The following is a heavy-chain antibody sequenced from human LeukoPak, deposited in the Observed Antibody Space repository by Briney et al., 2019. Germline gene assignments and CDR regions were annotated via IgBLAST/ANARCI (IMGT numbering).Heavy chain of an antibody. J-gene: IGHJ5*02. CDR2: INPNSGDT. V-gene: IGHV1-2*02. D-gene: IGHD3-3*01. CDR1: GYIFTGYY. Sequence: ASVKVSCKASGYIFTGYYMHWVRQAPGQGLEWMGWINPNSGDTNYAQKFQGRVTMTRDTSISTAYMELSRLRSDDTAVYYCARDRGVGYDFWSGYYGFDPWGQGTLVTVSS. CDR3: ARDRGVGYDFWSGYYGFDP.